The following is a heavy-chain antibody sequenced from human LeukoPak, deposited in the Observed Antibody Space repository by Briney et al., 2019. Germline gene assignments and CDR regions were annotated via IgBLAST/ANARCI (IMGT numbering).Heavy chain of an antibody. J-gene: IGHJ3*02. CDR2: ISYDGSNK. V-gene: IGHV3-30*18. CDR3: AKDAAGTATPSLDI. Sequence: GGSLRLSCAASGFTFSSYGMHWVRQAPGKGLEWVAVISYDGSNKHYADSVKGRFTISRDNSKNTLYLQMNSLRAEDTAVYYCAKDAAGTATPSLDIWGQGTMVTVSS. CDR1: GFTFSSYG. D-gene: IGHD2-15*01.